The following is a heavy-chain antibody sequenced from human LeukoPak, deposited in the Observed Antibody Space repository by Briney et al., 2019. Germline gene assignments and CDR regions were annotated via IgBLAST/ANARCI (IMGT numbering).Heavy chain of an antibody. CDR1: GFTFSPYE. V-gene: IGHV3-48*03. CDR3: AREFEGSASGAGY. CDR2: ISSSGITI. Sequence: SGGSLRLSCAASGFTFSPYEMNWVRQAPGKGLEWVSYISSSGITIYYADSVKGRFTVSRDNAKNSLYLQMNSLRAEDTAVYYCAREFEGSASGAGYWGQGTLVTVSS. J-gene: IGHJ4*02. D-gene: IGHD1-26*01.